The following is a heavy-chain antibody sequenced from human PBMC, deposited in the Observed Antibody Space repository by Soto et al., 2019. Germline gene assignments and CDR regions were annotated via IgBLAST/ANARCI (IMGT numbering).Heavy chain of an antibody. CDR1: GFTFSTYG. Sequence: QVQLVESGGGVVQPGRSLRLSCVASGFTFSTYGMHWGRQAPGKGLEWVAMTWNDGSHKYYEDLVKDRFTISKDNFKNTLYLHINSLRDEDSAVYYCTTELNAMQAFAIWGQGTMVTVSS. V-gene: IGHV3-33*01. D-gene: IGHD1-1*01. CDR2: TWNDGSHK. J-gene: IGHJ3*02. CDR3: TTELNAMQAFAI.